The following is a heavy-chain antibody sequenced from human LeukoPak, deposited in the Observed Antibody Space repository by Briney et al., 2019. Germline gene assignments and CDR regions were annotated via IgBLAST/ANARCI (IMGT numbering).Heavy chain of an antibody. V-gene: IGHV3-23*01. CDR3: AKDNGVVIPSLDY. D-gene: IGHD3-3*01. J-gene: IGHJ4*02. CDR2: INGYGDST. CDR1: GFTFNIYA. Sequence: GGSLRLSCAASGFTFNIYAINWVRQAPGKGLEWVSAINGYGDSTHYADSVKGRFTISRDNSKNTVYLQMNSLRAEDTAVYYCAKDNGVVIPSLDYWGQGTLVTVSS.